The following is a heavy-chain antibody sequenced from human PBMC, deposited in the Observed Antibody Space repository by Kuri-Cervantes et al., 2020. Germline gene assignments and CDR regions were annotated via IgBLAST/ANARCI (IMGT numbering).Heavy chain of an antibody. CDR2: IWYDGSNK. CDR1: GFTFSSYG. D-gene: IGHD5/OR15-5a*01. CDR3: ATEGHVYGNHAIDS. Sequence: GGSLRLSCAASGFTFSSYGMHWVRQAPGKGLEWVAVIWYDGSNKYYADSVKGRFTISRDNSKNTLYLQMNSLKTEDTAVYYCATEGHVYGNHAIDSWGQGTLVTVSS. V-gene: IGHV3-33*01. J-gene: IGHJ4*02.